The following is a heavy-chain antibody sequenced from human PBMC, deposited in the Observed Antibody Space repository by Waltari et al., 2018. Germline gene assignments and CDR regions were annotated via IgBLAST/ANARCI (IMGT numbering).Heavy chain of an antibody. CDR2: ISGSGGST. D-gene: IGHD3-22*01. J-gene: IGHJ4*02. CDR1: GFTFSSYA. CDR3: APSRRSSGYPSGY. V-gene: IGHV3-23*01. Sequence: EVQLLESGGGLVQPGGSLRLSCAASGFTFSSYAMSWVRQAPGKGLGWGSAISGSGGSTYYADSVKGRFTISRDNSKNTLYLQMNSLRAEDTAVYYCAPSRRSSGYPSGYWGQGTLVTVSS.